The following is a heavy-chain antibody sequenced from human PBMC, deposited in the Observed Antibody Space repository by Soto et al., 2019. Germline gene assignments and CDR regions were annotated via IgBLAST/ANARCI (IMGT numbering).Heavy chain of an antibody. Sequence: HPGGSLRLSCAASGFTFSSYAMSWARQAPGKGLEWVSAISGSGGSTYYADSVKGRFTISRDNSKNTLYLQMNSLRAEDTAVYYCAKGVTIFGVVSYFDYWGQGTLVTVSS. J-gene: IGHJ4*02. CDR3: AKGVTIFGVVSYFDY. V-gene: IGHV3-23*01. D-gene: IGHD3-3*01. CDR2: ISGSGGST. CDR1: GFTFSSYA.